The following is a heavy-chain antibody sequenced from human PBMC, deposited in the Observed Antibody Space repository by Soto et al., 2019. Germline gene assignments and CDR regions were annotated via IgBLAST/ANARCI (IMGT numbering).Heavy chain of an antibody. CDR3: AKVDGYDYVWGSLYCYYGMDV. Sequence: QVQLVESGGGVVQPGRSLRLSCAASGFTFSSYGMHWVRQAPGKGLEWVAVISYDGSNKYYADSVKGRFTISRDNSKNTLYLQMNTRRAEDTAVYYCAKVDGYDYVWGSLYCYYGMDVWGQGTTLSVSS. CDR2: ISYDGSNK. J-gene: IGHJ6*02. V-gene: IGHV3-30*18. CDR1: GFTFSSYG. D-gene: IGHD3-16*01.